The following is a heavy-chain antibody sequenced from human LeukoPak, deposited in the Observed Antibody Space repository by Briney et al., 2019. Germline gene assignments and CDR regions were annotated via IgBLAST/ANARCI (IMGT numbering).Heavy chain of an antibody. CDR1: GYTFSDYG. CDR2: ISVSSGTT. D-gene: IGHD6-25*01. Sequence: GASVKVSCKASGYTFSDYGVTWVRQAPGQGLEWMGWISVSSGTTTFAQNFQDRVTLTTDASTNTAYMELRTLRSDDTAVYYCARDVSRGCMDYWGQETLVTVAS. J-gene: IGHJ4*02. V-gene: IGHV1-18*01. CDR3: ARDVSRGCMDY.